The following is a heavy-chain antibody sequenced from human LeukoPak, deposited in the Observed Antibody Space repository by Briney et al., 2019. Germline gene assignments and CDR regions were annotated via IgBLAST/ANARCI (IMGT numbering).Heavy chain of an antibody. CDR3: ARPIVVVPLRAFDI. J-gene: IGHJ3*02. CDR1: GGSFSGYY. D-gene: IGHD2-21*01. CDR2: INHSGST. Sequence: SETLSLTCAVYGGSFSGYYWSWIRQPPGKGLEWIGEINHSGSTNYNPSLKSRVTISVDTSKNQFSLKLSSVTAADTAVYYCARPIVVVPLRAFDIWGRGTMVTVSS. V-gene: IGHV4-34*01.